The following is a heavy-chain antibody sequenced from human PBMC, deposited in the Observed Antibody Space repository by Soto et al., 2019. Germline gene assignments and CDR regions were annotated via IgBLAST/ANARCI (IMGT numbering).Heavy chain of an antibody. Sequence: SVKVSCKASGGTFSSYAISWVRQAPGQGLEWMGGIIPIFGTANYAQKFQGRVTITADESTSTAYMELSSLRSEDTAVYYCALLWSDWFVGPSGPSGTDYWGQGTLVTVSS. CDR2: IIPIFGTA. V-gene: IGHV1-69*13. CDR3: ALLWSDWFVGPSGPSGTDY. CDR1: GGTFSSYA. J-gene: IGHJ4*02. D-gene: IGHD3-9*01.